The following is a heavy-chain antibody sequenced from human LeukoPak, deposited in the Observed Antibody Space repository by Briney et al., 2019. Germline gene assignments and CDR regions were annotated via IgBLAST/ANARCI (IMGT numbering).Heavy chain of an antibody. D-gene: IGHD6-6*01. CDR2: IRHDETNE. J-gene: IGHJ4*02. CDR3: AKEYTPSSPLGELDS. V-gene: IGHV3-30*02. Sequence: GGSLRLSCAVSGFSFSSYAMHWVRQAPGKGLEWVAVIRHDETNEYYADSVQGRFTISRDTSKNTLYLQMNSLRAEDTAVYYCAKEYTPSSPLGELDSWGQGTLVIVSS. CDR1: GFSFSSYA.